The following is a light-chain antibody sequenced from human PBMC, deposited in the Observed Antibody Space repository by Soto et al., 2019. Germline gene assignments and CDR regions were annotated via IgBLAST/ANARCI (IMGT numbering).Light chain of an antibody. CDR3: QQYYSYPRT. J-gene: IGKJ1*01. V-gene: IGKV1-8*01. CDR2: AAS. Sequence: PSSFSASTGDRVTITCRASQGISSYLAWYQQKPGKAPKLLIYAASTLQSGVPSRFSDSGSGTDFTLTISCLQSEDFATYYCQQYYSYPRTFGQGTKVDIK. CDR1: QGISSY.